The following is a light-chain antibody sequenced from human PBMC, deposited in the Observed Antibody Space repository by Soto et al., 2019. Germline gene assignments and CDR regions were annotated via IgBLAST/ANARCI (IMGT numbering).Light chain of an antibody. J-gene: IGKJ4*01. CDR1: QSVGRN. V-gene: IGKV3-15*01. Sequence: EIVMTQSPATLSVSPGERATLSCWASQSVGRNFAWYQQKPGQAPRLLIYAASIRATGIPARFSGSGSGTDFTLSISSLQSEDIAGYFCQQYNDWPLTFGGGTKVETK. CDR3: QQYNDWPLT. CDR2: AAS.